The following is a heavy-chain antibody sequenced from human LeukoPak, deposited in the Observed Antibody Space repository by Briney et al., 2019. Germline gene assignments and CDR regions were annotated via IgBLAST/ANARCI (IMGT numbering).Heavy chain of an antibody. J-gene: IGHJ5*02. Sequence: SETLSLTCTVSGGSISSYYWSWIRQPAGKGLEWIGRIYTSGSTNYNPSLKSRVTMSVDTSKNQFSLKLSSATAADTAVYYCAREGPYDFWSGYYANWFDPWGQGTLVTVSS. D-gene: IGHD3-3*01. CDR3: AREGPYDFWSGYYANWFDP. CDR1: GGSISSYY. V-gene: IGHV4-4*07. CDR2: IYTSGST.